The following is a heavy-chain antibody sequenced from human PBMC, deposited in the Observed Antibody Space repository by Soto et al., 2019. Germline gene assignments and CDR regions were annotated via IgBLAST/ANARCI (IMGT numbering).Heavy chain of an antibody. J-gene: IGHJ4*02. D-gene: IGHD3-10*01. Sequence: SETQSVPSNVSADSMTTRHSIWGCIRQPTGNGLACIGTIFYSGSTYYNPSLKSRVTISVDTSKNQFSLKLTSVTAADTALYYCARRYGWLYFDYWGQGSLVTVS. V-gene: IGHV4-39*01. CDR3: ARRYGWLYFDY. CDR2: IFYSGST. CDR1: ADSMTTRHSI.